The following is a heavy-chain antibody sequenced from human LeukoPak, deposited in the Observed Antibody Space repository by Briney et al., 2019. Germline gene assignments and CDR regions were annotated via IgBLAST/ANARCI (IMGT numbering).Heavy chain of an antibody. CDR1: GFTFSSYW. CDR2: IKQDGSEK. CDR3: ARDQWRQLDFFDY. Sequence: PGGSLRLSCAASGFTFSSYWMSWVRQAPGKGLEWVANIKQDGSEKYYVDSVKGRFTISRDNAKNSLYLQMNSLRAEDTAVYYCARDQWRQLDFFDYWGQGTLVTVSS. D-gene: IGHD2-15*01. J-gene: IGHJ4*02. V-gene: IGHV3-7*01.